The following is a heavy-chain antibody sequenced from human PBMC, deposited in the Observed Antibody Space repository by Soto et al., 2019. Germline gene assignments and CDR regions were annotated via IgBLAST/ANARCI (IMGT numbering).Heavy chain of an antibody. CDR3: AILVGASSSDY. D-gene: IGHD1-26*01. Sequence: GXSXKASYKASGYTXTGYFIHVVRQAPGQGLDWMGWINSNSGDTNYAQKFQGMVTMTRETSISTAYMELSSLRSDATAVYYCAILVGASSSDYWGQGTLVTVSS. CDR1: GYTXTGYF. CDR2: INSNSGDT. J-gene: IGHJ4*02. V-gene: IGHV1-2*02.